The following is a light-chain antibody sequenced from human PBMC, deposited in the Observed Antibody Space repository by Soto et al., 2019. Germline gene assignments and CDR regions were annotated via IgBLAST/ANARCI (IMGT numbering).Light chain of an antibody. V-gene: IGLV2-14*01. J-gene: IGLJ1*01. CDR2: EVV. CDR1: SSDVGGYNY. CDR3: TSYTSSSPLV. Sequence: QSALTQPASVSGSPGQSITISCTGTSSDVGGYNYVSWYQHLPGKAPKLMIYEVVNRPSGVSNRFSGSKSGITASLTISGLQAEDEADYYCTSYTSSSPLVFGTGTKLTVL.